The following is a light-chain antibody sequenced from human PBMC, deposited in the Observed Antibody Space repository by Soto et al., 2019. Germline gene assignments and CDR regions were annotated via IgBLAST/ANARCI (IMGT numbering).Light chain of an antibody. V-gene: IGKV2-24*01. Sequence: DIVMTQTPLSSPVTLGQPASISCRSSQSLVHGDGNTYLSWLQQRPGQPPRLLIYMISNRFSGVPDRFSGTGAGTDFTLKISRVEAEDVGVYYCMQATQPYTFGQGTKLEIK. CDR2: MIS. CDR1: QSLVHGDGNTY. J-gene: IGKJ2*01. CDR3: MQATQPYT.